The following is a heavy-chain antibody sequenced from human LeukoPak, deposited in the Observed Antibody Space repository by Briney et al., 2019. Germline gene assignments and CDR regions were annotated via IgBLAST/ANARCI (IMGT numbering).Heavy chain of an antibody. Sequence: PGGSLRLSCAASGITFSTYWMSWVRQAPGKGLEWVANIRDDGSEAYYMDSVKGRFLISRDNAKNSLSLQMITLRAEDTAVYYCARVGRIYQYYMDVWGKGTTVTVSS. J-gene: IGHJ6*03. CDR1: GITFSTYW. D-gene: IGHD1-14*01. V-gene: IGHV3-7*01. CDR2: IRDDGSEA. CDR3: ARVGRIYQYYMDV.